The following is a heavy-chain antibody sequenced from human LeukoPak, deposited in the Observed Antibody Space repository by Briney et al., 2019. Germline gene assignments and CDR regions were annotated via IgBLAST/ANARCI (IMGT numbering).Heavy chain of an antibody. D-gene: IGHD3-10*01. V-gene: IGHV1-69*05. CDR3: ASVLGGSGSYFDLGAFDI. Sequence: SVKVSCKASGGTFSSYAISWVRQAPGQGLEWMGRIIPIFGTANYAQKFHGRVTITTDESTSTAYMELSSLRSEDTAVYYCASVLGGSGSYFDLGAFDIWGQGTMVTVSS. CDR1: GGTFSSYA. CDR2: IIPIFGTA. J-gene: IGHJ3*02.